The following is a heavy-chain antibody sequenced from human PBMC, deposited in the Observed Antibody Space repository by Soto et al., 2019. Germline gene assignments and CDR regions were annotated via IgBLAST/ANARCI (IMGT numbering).Heavy chain of an antibody. D-gene: IGHD5-18*01. J-gene: IGHJ3*02. CDR1: GFTFSSYS. V-gene: IGHV3-48*04. CDR2: ISSSSSTI. CDR3: AREGRGYSYGWGAFDI. Sequence: GGSLRLSCAASGFTFSSYSMNWVRQAPGKGLEWVSYISSSSSTIYYADSVKGRFTISRDNAKNSLYLQMNSLRAEDTAVYYCAREGRGYSYGWGAFDIWGQGTMVTVSS.